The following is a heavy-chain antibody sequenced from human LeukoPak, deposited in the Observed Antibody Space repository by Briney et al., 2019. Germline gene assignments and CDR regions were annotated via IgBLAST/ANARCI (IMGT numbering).Heavy chain of an antibody. CDR1: GFTFSSYG. D-gene: IGHD2-2*03. CDR3: AKDSHWILFDD. Sequence: PGGSLRLSCAGSGFTFSSYGMSWVRQAPGKGLEWVSCIRGSGTSTYYADSVKGRFTISRDNSKNTLYLQMNSLRAEDTAVYYCAKDSHWILFDDWGQGTLVTVSS. J-gene: IGHJ4*02. CDR2: IRGSGTST. V-gene: IGHV3-23*01.